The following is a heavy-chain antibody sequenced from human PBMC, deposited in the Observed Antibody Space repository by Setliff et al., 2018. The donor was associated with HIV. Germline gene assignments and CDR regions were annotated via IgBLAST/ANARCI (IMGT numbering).Heavy chain of an antibody. CDR2: ISSSDTTI. CDR3: ATDCAVVGGTGSLDS. Sequence: PGGSLRLSCAASGFTFSSYSMNWVRQTPGKGLEWVSYISSSDTTIYYADSVKGRFTISRDNAKNSLYLQMNSLRVEDTAVYYCATDCAVVGGTGSLDSWGQGTLVTVSS. V-gene: IGHV3-48*04. J-gene: IGHJ4*02. CDR1: GFTFSSYS. D-gene: IGHD1-26*01.